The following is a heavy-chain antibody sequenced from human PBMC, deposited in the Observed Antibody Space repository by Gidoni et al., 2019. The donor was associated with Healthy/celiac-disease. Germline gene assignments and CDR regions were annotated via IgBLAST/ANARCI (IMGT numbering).Heavy chain of an antibody. D-gene: IGHD1-26*01. CDR3: ARDRSGSYYDLDY. V-gene: IGHV3-11*06. Sequence: QVQLVESGGGLVKPGGSLRLSCAASGFTFSDYYMSWIRQAPGKGLEWVSYISSSSSYTNYADSVKGRFTISRDNAKNSLYLQMNSLRAEDTAVYYCARDRSGSYYDLDYWGQGTLVTVSS. CDR2: ISSSSSYT. J-gene: IGHJ4*02. CDR1: GFTFSDYY.